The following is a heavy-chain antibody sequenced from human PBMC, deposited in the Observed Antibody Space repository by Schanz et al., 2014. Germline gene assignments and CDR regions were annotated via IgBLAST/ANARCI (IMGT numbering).Heavy chain of an antibody. Sequence: EVQLVESGGGLVQSGGSLRLSCAASGFSFSDYSMNWVRQAPGKGLEWISYIKISGDVFYTDSVKGRFTISRDNAKSSLYLQMSSLRDEDTAVYYCARLHSPYAFDIWGQGTMVTVSS. CDR1: GFSFSDYS. V-gene: IGHV3-48*02. D-gene: IGHD2-15*01. CDR3: ARLHSPYAFDI. CDR2: IKISGDV. J-gene: IGHJ3*02.